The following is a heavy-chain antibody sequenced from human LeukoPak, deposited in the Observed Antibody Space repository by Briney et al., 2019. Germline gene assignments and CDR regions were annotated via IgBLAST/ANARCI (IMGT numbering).Heavy chain of an antibody. Sequence: PGGSLRLSCAASGFTFSSYSMNWVRQAPGKGLEWVSSISSSSSYIYYADSVKGRFTISRDNAKNSLYLQMNSLRAEDTAVYYCARGGKKQHGNNYYMDVWGKGTTVTVSS. J-gene: IGHJ6*03. V-gene: IGHV3-21*01. CDR1: GFTFSSYS. D-gene: IGHD3-16*01. CDR3: ARGGKKQHGNNYYMDV. CDR2: ISSSSSYI.